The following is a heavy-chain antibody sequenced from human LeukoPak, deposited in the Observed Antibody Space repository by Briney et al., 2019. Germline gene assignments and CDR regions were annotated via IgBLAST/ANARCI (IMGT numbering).Heavy chain of an antibody. J-gene: IGHJ4*02. CDR3: ARDKGYYDSSGSSQDY. Sequence: NPSETLSLTCTVSGGSISSGDYYWSWIRQPPGKGLEWIGYIYYSGSTYYNPSLKSRVTISVDTSKNQFSLKLSSVTAADTAVYYCARDKGYYDSSGSSQDYWGQGTLVTVSS. D-gene: IGHD3-22*01. CDR1: GGSISSGDYY. CDR2: IYYSGST. V-gene: IGHV4-30-4*01.